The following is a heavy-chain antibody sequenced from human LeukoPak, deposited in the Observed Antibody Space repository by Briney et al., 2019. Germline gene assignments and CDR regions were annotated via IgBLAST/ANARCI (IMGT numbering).Heavy chain of an antibody. CDR1: GFTVRSNY. CDR2: IYSGGST. CDR3: ARSYGDYMSFDY. V-gene: IGHV3-53*05. D-gene: IGHD4-17*01. Sequence: GGSLRLSCAASGFTVRSNYMSWVRQAPGKGLEWVSVIYSGGSTYYAGSVKGRFTISRDNSKNTLYLQMNSLRAEDTAVYYCARSYGDYMSFDYWGQGTLVTVPS. J-gene: IGHJ4*02.